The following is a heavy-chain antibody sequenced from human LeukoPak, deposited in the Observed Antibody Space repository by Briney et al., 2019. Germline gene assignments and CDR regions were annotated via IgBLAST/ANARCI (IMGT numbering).Heavy chain of an antibody. V-gene: IGHV3-21*01. D-gene: IGHD4-4*01. Sequence: GGSLRLSCAASGFTFSSYSMNWVRQAPGKGLEWVSSISSSSSYIYCADSVKGRFTISRDNAKNSLYLQMNSLRAEDTAVYYCARGGANTVTPYGIDVWGQGTTVTVSS. CDR1: GFTFSSYS. J-gene: IGHJ6*02. CDR2: ISSSSSYI. CDR3: ARGGANTVTPYGIDV.